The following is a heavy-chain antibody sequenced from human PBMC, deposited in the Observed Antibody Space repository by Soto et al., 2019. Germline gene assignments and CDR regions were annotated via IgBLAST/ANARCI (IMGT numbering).Heavy chain of an antibody. CDR1: GGSIAGGGYY. CDR3: ARGYYESSDYYVGSPAFEY. D-gene: IGHD3-22*01. V-gene: IGHV4-30-4*01. Sequence: SETLSLTCTVFGGSIAGGGYYWAWIRHPPGSGLEWIGYIYSIGTTYYNPSLKGRLTISLAQSQVSLKLTSVTATDTGVYYCARGYYESSDYYVGSPAFEYWGQGARVTV. CDR2: IYSIGTT. J-gene: IGHJ4*02.